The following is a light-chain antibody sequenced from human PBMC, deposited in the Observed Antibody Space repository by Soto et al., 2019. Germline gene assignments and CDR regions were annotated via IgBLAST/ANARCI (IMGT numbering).Light chain of an antibody. V-gene: IGKV3D-20*02. CDR2: GVS. J-gene: IGKJ5*01. Sequence: EVVLTQAPGTLSLSPWETATLSCRASQSLTSSYLAWYQQRPGQAPSLLIYGVSSRATGIPDRFSGSGSGTDFTLTISSLEPEDSAVYYCQQRNIWPPVTFGQGTRLEIK. CDR3: QQRNIWPPVT. CDR1: QSLTSSY.